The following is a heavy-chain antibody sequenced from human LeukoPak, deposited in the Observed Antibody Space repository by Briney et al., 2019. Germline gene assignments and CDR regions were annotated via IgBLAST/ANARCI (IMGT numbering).Heavy chain of an antibody. D-gene: IGHD3-10*01. CDR1: GGSFSGYY. CDR3: ARRITMVRGVIITVRGYYYMDV. J-gene: IGHJ6*03. Sequence: SETLSLTCAVYGGSFSGYYWSWIRQPPGKGLEWIGEINHSGSTNYNPSLKSRVTISVDTSKNQFSLKLSSVTAADTAVYYCARRITMVRGVIITVRGYYYMDVWGKGTTVTVSS. V-gene: IGHV4-34*01. CDR2: INHSGST.